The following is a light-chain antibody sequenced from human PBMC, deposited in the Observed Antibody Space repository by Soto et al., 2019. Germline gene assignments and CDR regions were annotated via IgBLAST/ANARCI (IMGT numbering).Light chain of an antibody. J-gene: IGLJ1*01. CDR2: EGS. V-gene: IGLV2-23*01. CDR3: CSYAGSSTSLYV. CDR1: SSDVGSYNL. Sequence: QSALTQPASVSGSHVQSITISCTGTSSDVGSYNLVSWYQQHPGKAPKLMIYEGSKRPSGVSNRFSGSKSGNTASLTISGLQAEDEADYYCCSYAGSSTSLYVFGTGTKVTVL.